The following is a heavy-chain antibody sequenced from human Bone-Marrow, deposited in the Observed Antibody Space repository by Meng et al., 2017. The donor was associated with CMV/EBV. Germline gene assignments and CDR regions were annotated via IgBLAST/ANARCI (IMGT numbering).Heavy chain of an antibody. V-gene: IGHV3-21*01. D-gene: IGHD5-24*01. CDR3: ARETDGSPDY. J-gene: IGHJ4*02. CDR1: GFTFSSYS. Sequence: GESRKISCAASGFTFSSYSMNWVRQAPGKGLEWVSSISSSSSYIYYADSVKGRFTISRDNAKNSLYLQMNSLRAEDTAVYYCARETDGSPDYWGQGPLVTFYS. CDR2: ISSSSSYI.